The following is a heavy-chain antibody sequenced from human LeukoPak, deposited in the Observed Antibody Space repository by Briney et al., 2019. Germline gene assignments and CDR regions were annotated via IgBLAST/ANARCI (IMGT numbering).Heavy chain of an antibody. CDR1: GFTFSSYA. CDR2: ISGSGGRT. Sequence: SGGSLRLSCAASGFTFSSYAMSWVSQAPGKGLEWVSSISGSGGRTYYADSVKGGFTICRENSKNTMYMKMNRLRGEDTAVYYXXXDIXYGSGTYNFDYWGQGTLVTVSS. CDR3: XXDIXYGSGTYNFDY. V-gene: IGHV3-23*01. J-gene: IGHJ4*02. D-gene: IGHD3-10*01.